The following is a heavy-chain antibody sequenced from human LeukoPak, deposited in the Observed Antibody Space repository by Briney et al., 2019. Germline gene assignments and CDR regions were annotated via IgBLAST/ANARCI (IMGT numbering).Heavy chain of an antibody. Sequence: ASVKVSCKASGYTFTGYYMHWVRQAPGQGLEWMGRINPNSGDTNYAQKFQGRVTMTRDTSISTAYMELSRLRSDDTAVYYCARGGGYGYCSGGSCYPPDYWGQGTLVTVSS. CDR3: ARGGGYGYCSGGSCYPPDY. V-gene: IGHV1-2*06. J-gene: IGHJ4*02. CDR1: GYTFTGYY. CDR2: INPNSGDT. D-gene: IGHD2-15*01.